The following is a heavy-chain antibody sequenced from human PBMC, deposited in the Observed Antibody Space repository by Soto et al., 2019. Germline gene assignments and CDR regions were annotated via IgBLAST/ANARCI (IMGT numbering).Heavy chain of an antibody. D-gene: IGHD1-26*01. CDR2: ISYDGSNK. CDR3: ARDTAAGGSYQTYYYYVMDV. CDR1: GFTFSSYA. J-gene: IGHJ6*02. Sequence: QVQLVESGGGVVQPGRSLRLSCAASGFTFSSYAMHWVRQAPGKGLEWVAVISYDGSNKYYADSVKGRFTISRDNSKNTLYLQMNSLRAEDTAVYYCARDTAAGGSYQTYYYYVMDVWGQGTTVTVSS. V-gene: IGHV3-30-3*01.